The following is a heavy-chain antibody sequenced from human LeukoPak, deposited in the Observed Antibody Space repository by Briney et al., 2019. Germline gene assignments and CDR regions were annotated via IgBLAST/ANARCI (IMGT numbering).Heavy chain of an antibody. V-gene: IGHV3-33*06. Sequence: GGSLRLSCTASGFTFSSYGMHWVRQAPGKGLEWVAVIWFDGSNKYYADSVKGRLAISRDNSKSTLYLQMNSLRAEDTAVYYCAKAVAATGHYYFGMDVWGQGTTVTVSS. J-gene: IGHJ6*02. CDR2: IWFDGSNK. D-gene: IGHD6-19*01. CDR3: AKAVAATGHYYFGMDV. CDR1: GFTFSSYG.